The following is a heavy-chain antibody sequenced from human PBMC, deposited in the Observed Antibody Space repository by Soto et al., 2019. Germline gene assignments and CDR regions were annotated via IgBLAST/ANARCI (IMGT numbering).Heavy chain of an antibody. V-gene: IGHV4-34*01. Sequence: PSETLSLTCAVYGGSFSGYYWSWIRQPPGKGLEWIGEINHSGSTNYNPSLKSRVTISVDTSKNQFSLKLSSVTAADTAVYYCARGLSSHSDFWSGQTTGRPKYFAYWGQGTLVPVSP. D-gene: IGHD3-3*01. CDR1: GGSFSGYY. CDR3: ARGLSSHSDFWSGQTTGRPKYFAY. CDR2: INHSGST. J-gene: IGHJ4*02.